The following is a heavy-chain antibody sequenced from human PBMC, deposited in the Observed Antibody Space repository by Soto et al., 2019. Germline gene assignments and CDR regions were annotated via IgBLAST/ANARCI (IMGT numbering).Heavy chain of an antibody. CDR1: GGSISSTNHY. Sequence: QLQLQESGPGLVKPSETLSLACTVSGGSISSTNHYWGWIRQPPGKGLEWIGDIYYSGMTRYNPSLKSRVTISVDTSNNQFSLKLSSVTAADTAVYYCARHGYYYDSTGYYYFVWGQGTLATVSS. J-gene: IGHJ4*02. CDR2: IYYSGMT. V-gene: IGHV4-39*01. CDR3: ARHGYYYDSTGYYYFV. D-gene: IGHD3-22*01.